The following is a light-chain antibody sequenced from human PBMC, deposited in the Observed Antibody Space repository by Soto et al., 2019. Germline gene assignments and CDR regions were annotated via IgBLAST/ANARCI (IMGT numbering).Light chain of an antibody. CDR1: QSVTSTY. CDR3: QQYGSSHT. CDR2: GAS. J-gene: IGKJ5*01. V-gene: IGKV3-20*01. Sequence: EFVLTQSPGTLSLSPGERATLSCRASQSVTSTYLAWYQQKPGQAPRLLTYGASSRAIGIPDRFSGSVSGSDFILTINRLEPEDFAVYYCQQYGSSHTFGQGTRLEIK.